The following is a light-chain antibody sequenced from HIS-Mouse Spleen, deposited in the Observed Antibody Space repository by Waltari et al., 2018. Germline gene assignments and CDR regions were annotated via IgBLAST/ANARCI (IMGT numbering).Light chain of an antibody. CDR2: GGS. CDR3: CSYAGSSTWV. V-gene: IGLV2-23*01. J-gene: IGLJ3*02. Sequence: QSALTQPASVSGSPGQSITISCTGTSSDVGSYKLVSWYQPHPGKAPRLMIYGGSKRPSGFSNRFAGSKSGNTASLTISGLQAEDEADYYCCSYAGSSTWVFGGGTKLTVL. CDR1: SSDVGSYKL.